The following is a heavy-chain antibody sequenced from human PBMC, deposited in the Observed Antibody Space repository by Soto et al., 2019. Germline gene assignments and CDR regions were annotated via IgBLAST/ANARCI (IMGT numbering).Heavy chain of an antibody. CDR3: ARAPYCSGGSCYNWFDP. CDR1: GGSINSGDYY. D-gene: IGHD2-15*01. J-gene: IGHJ5*02. CDR2: IYYSGST. V-gene: IGHV4-30-4*01. Sequence: PSETLSLTCTVSGGSINSGDYYWSWIRQPPGKGLEWIGYIYYSGSTYYNPSLKSRVTISGDTSKNQFSLKLSSVTAADTAVYYCARAPYCSGGSCYNWFDPWGQGTLVTVSS.